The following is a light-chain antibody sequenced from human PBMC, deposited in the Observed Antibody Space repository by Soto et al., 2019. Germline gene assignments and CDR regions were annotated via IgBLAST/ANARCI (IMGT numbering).Light chain of an antibody. J-gene: IGKJ5*01. CDR2: AAS. V-gene: IGKV1-9*01. CDR3: QQLNSYPFT. CDR1: QGISSY. Sequence: DIQLTQSPSFLSASVGDRVTITCRASQGISSYLAWYQQKPGKAPKLLIYAASTLQSGVTSRFSGSGSGTEFTLTISSLQPEDFAPYYSQQLNSYPFTFGQGTRLEIK.